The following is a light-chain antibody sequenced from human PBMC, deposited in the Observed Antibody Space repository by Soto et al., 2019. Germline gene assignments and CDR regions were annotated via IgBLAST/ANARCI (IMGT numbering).Light chain of an antibody. CDR3: QQYENSPLT. J-gene: IGKJ4*01. V-gene: IGKV3-20*01. CDR2: RTS. CDR1: QSVGSSF. Sequence: EIVLTQSPDTLSLSPGERATLSCRASQSVGSSFLAWYQQKPGQAPRLLIYRTSTRATDIPDRFTGSGSGTDFTLTISRLEPEDFAVYYCQQYENSPLTFGGGTKVEIK.